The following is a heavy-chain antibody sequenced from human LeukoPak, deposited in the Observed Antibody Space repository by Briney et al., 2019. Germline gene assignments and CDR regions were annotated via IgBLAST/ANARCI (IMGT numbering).Heavy chain of an antibody. V-gene: IGHV6-1*01. Sequence: SQTLSLTCAISGDSVSSNSAAWNWIRQSPSRGLEWLGRTYYRSKWYNDYAVSVKSRITINPDTSKNQFSLQLNSVTPEDTAVYYCARVEEDSSTTDRGGIFDYWGQGTLVTVSS. D-gene: IGHD6-6*01. J-gene: IGHJ4*02. CDR3: ARVEEDSSTTDRGGIFDY. CDR1: GDSVSSNSAA. CDR2: TYYRSKWYN.